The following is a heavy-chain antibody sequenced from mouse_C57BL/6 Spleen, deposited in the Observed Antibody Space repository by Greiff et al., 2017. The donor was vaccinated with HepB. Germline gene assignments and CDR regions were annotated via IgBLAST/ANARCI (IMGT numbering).Heavy chain of an antibody. V-gene: IGHV5-17*01. D-gene: IGHD2-3*01. J-gene: IGHJ3*01. CDR3: ARRDGYYWFAY. Sequence: SGGGLVKPGGSLKLSCAASGFTFSDYGMHWVRQAPEKGLEWVAYISSGSSTIYYADTVKGRFTISRDNAKNTLFLQMTSLRSEDTAMYYCARRDGYYWFAYWGQGTLVTVSA. CDR2: ISSGSSTI. CDR1: GFTFSDYG.